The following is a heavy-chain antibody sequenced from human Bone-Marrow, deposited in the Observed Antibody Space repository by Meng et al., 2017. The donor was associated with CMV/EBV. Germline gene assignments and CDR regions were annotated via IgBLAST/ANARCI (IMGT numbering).Heavy chain of an antibody. V-gene: IGHV1-8*03. CDR3: ARFRGVIMYYYGMDV. J-gene: IGHJ6*02. CDR2: MNPNSGHT. Sequence: ASVKVSCKASGYRFTSYDINWVRQAPGQGLEWMGWMNPNSGHTGYAQKFQGRVTITRNTSISTAYMELSRLRSDDTAVYYCARFRGVIMYYYGMDVWGQGTTVTVSS. CDR1: GYRFTSYD. D-gene: IGHD3-10*01.